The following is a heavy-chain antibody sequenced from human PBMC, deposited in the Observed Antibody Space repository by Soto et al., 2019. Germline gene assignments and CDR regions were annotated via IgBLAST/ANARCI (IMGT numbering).Heavy chain of an antibody. CDR3: ARGNHPPTYYFEY. J-gene: IGHJ4*02. CDR2: MYPGDSDT. CDR1: GYSFTSYW. V-gene: IGHV5-51*01. Sequence: PGESLKISCKASGYSFTSYWIGWVRQMPGKGLELMGIMYPGDSDTRYSPSFQGQVTISADKSISTAYLQWSSLKASDTAIYYCARGNHPPTYYFEYWGQGTLVTVSS.